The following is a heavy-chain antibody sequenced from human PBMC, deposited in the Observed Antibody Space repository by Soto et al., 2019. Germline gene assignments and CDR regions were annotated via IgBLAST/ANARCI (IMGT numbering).Heavy chain of an antibody. J-gene: IGHJ6*02. V-gene: IGHV3-49*03. Sequence: GGSLRLSCTASGFTFGDYAMSWFRQAPGKGPEWVGFIRSKAYGGTTEYAASVKGRFTISRDDSKSIAYLQMNSLKTEDTAVYYCTRDEPVVVPAARYYYYGMDVWGQGTTVTVSS. CDR1: GFTFGDYA. CDR3: TRDEPVVVPAARYYYYGMDV. CDR2: IRSKAYGGTT. D-gene: IGHD2-2*01.